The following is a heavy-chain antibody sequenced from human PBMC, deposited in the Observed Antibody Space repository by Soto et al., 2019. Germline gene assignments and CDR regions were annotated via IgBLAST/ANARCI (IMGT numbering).Heavy chain of an antibody. D-gene: IGHD6-13*01. J-gene: IGHJ4*02. Sequence: GPTVVNPTPSLTLTFTVSGFSLTTRGMTLCCIRQPPGKAPELLALSTNYSPSLQSRLTFTEDTSKNQVVLTMTNMDPVDTATYYCTLRQDTSRGPIYWGQGIMVTVSS. V-gene: IGHV2-5*01. CDR3: TLRQDTSRGPIY. CDR2: STN. CDR1: GFSLTTRGMT.